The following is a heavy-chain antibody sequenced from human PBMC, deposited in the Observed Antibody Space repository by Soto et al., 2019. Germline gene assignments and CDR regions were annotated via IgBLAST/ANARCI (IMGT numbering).Heavy chain of an antibody. CDR1: GGSISSSNW. D-gene: IGHD2-15*01. CDR3: ARDQPGGNLAY. Sequence: QVQLQESGPGLVKPSGTLSLTCAVSGGSISSSNWWSWVRQPPGKGLEWIGEIYHSGSTNYNPSLKSXXTXSXXKSKNQFSLKLSSVTAADTAVYYCARDQPGGNLAYWGQGTLVTVSS. V-gene: IGHV4-4*02. CDR2: IYHSGST. J-gene: IGHJ4*02.